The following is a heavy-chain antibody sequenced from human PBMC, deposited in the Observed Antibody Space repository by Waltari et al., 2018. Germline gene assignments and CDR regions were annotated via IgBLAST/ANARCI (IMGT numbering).Heavy chain of an antibody. CDR3: ARGLSSRRSYYYYGMDV. CDR1: GGTFSSYA. Sequence: QVQLVQSGAEVKKPGSSVKVSCKASGGTFSSYAISWFRQAPGQGLEWMGGIIPIFGTANYAQKFQGRVTITADESTSTAYMELSSLRSEDTAVYYCARGLSSRRSYYYYGMDVWGQGTTVTVSS. D-gene: IGHD2-15*01. CDR2: IIPIFGTA. J-gene: IGHJ6*02. V-gene: IGHV1-69*01.